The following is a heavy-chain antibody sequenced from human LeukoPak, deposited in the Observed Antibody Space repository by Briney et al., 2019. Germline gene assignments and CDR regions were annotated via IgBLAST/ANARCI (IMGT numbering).Heavy chain of an antibody. J-gene: IGHJ1*01. CDR2: ISSSSSYI. CDR1: GFTVSSNY. Sequence: GGSLRLSCAASGFTVSSNYMSWVRQAPGKGLEWVSSISSSSSYIYYADSVKGRFTISRDNAKNSLYLQMNSLRAEDTAVYYCARERIAARYFQHWGQGTLVTVSS. CDR3: ARERIAARYFQH. D-gene: IGHD6-6*01. V-gene: IGHV3-21*01.